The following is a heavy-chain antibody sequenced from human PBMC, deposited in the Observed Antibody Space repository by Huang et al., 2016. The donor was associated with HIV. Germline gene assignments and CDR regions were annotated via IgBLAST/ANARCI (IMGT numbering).Heavy chain of an antibody. CDR3: ARGRDTTEMDTVDDALDV. J-gene: IGHJ3*01. Sequence: QVRLQQWGGGLVRPSETLSRTCAVYGGPFSTHYWSWIRQSPGKGLEWIAEIKYNGHANFNPALSSRVSISVDTAKNQFSLNGTSVTAADTAIYYCARGRDTTEMDTVDDALDVWDQGTLVIVSS. CDR2: IKYNGHA. V-gene: IGHV4-34*02. CDR1: GGPFSTHY. D-gene: IGHD1-1*01.